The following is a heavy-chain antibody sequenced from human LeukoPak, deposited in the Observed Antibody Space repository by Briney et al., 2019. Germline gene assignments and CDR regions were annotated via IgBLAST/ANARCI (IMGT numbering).Heavy chain of an antibody. Sequence: PSETLSLTCAVYGGSFSGYYWSWIRQPPGKGLEWIGEINHSGSTNYNPSLKSRVTISVDTSKNQFSLKLSSVTAVDTAVYYCARVGGYDYVWGSYRHRDYWGQGTLVTVSS. J-gene: IGHJ4*02. CDR1: GGSFSGYY. CDR3: ARVGGYDYVWGSYRHRDY. V-gene: IGHV4-34*01. D-gene: IGHD3-16*02. CDR2: INHSGST.